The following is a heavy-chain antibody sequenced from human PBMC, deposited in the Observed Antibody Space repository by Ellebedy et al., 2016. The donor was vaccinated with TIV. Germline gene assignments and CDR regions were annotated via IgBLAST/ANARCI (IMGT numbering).Heavy chain of an antibody. CDR3: ARVRRASSGMDV. D-gene: IGHD6-13*01. CDR2: INPKDGGT. CDR1: GYTFTANY. Sequence: ASVKVSCKASGYTFTANYIHWVRQAPGQGLEWMGWINPKDGGTKYAQKFQGRVSMTRDASINTVYMQLTRLQSDDTAVYYCARVRRASSGMDVWGQGTTVTVS. V-gene: IGHV1-2*02. J-gene: IGHJ6*02.